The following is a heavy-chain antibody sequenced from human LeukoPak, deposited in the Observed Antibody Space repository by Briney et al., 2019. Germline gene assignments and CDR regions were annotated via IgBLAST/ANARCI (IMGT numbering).Heavy chain of an antibody. D-gene: IGHD6-13*01. CDR1: GYTFTGYY. V-gene: IGHV1-2*02. CDR2: MNPNSGDT. Sequence: GASVKVSCKASGYTFTGYYIHWVRQAPGQGLEWMRWMNPNSGDTNYAEKFQGRVTTTRDTSISTAYLELRRLRYDDTAVYFCAILRIAAPEGHWGQGTLVTVSS. CDR3: AILRIAAPEGH. J-gene: IGHJ4*02.